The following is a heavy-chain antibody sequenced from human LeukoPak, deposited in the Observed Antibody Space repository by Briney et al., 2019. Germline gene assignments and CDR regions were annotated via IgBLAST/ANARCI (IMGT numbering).Heavy chain of an antibody. CDR3: ARVPGPNWFDP. J-gene: IGHJ5*02. CDR2: INPNSGGT. V-gene: IGHV1-2*04. Sequence: GASVKVSCKASGYTFTGYYMHWVRQAPGQGLEWMGWINPNSGGTNYAQKFQGWVTMTRDTSISTAYMELSRLRSDDTALYYCARVPGPNWFDPWGQGTLVTVSS. CDR1: GYTFTGYY.